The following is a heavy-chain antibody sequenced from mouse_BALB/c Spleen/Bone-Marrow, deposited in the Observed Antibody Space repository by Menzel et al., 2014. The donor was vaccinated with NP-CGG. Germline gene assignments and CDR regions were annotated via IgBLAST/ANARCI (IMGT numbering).Heavy chain of an antibody. Sequence: EVQLVESGAELVKPGASVKLSCTASGFNIKDTHMHWVKQRPEQGLEWIGRIDPANGNTKYDPKFQGKATITADTSSNTAYLQLSSLTSEDTAVYYCAWDGAYWGQGTLVTVSA. J-gene: IGHJ3*01. CDR3: AWDGAY. CDR2: IDPANGNT. D-gene: IGHD4-1*01. CDR1: GFNIKDTH. V-gene: IGHV14-3*02.